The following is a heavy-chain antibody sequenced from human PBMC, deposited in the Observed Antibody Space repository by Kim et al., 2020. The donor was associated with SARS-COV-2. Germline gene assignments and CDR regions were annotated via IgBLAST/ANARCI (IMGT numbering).Heavy chain of an antibody. J-gene: IGHJ4*02. Sequence: NTKYSQKFQGRVTITRDTSASTVYMDLTSLISEDTAVYYCARGNSGSPDLWGQGTLVTVSS. CDR2: NT. D-gene: IGHD3-10*01. V-gene: IGHV1-3*01. CDR3: ARGNSGSPDL.